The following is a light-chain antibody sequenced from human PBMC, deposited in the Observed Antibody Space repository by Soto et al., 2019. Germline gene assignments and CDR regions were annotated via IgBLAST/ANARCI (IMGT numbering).Light chain of an antibody. CDR1: SSDVGSYNY. Sequence: QSALTQPRSVSGSPGQSVTISCTGSSSDVGSYNYVSWYQQHPGKAPKLMIYDVSKRPSGVPDRFSGSKSGHTASLTISGLLAEDEADYSCCSYAGRDTFVLFGGGTKLTVL. J-gene: IGLJ2*01. V-gene: IGLV2-11*01. CDR2: DVS. CDR3: CSYAGRDTFVL.